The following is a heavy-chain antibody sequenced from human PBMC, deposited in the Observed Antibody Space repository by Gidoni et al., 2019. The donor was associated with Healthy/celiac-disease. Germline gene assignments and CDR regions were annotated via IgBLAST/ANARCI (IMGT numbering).Heavy chain of an antibody. CDR3: ASQEANLLDY. J-gene: IGHJ4*02. V-gene: IGHV3-21*01. CDR1: GFTFSSYS. Sequence: EVQLVESGGGLVKPGGSLRLSCAASGFTFSSYSMNWVRQAPGKGLEWVSSISSSSSYIYYADSVKGRFTISRDNAKNSLYLQMNSLRAEDTAVYYCASQEANLLDYWGQGTLVTVSS. CDR2: ISSSSSYI.